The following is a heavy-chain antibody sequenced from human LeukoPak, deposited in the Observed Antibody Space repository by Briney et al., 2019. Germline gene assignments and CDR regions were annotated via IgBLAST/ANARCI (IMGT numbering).Heavy chain of an antibody. J-gene: IGHJ4*02. CDR1: GGSFSGYY. CDR3: ARPAREVAWIQLWNVGFVY. V-gene: IGHV4-34*01. Sequence: SETLSLTCAVYGGSFSGYYWSWIRQPPGKGLERIGEINHSGSTNYNPSLKSRVTISVDTSKNQFSLKLSSVTAADTAVYYCARPAREVAWIQLWNVGFVYWGQGTLVTVSS. D-gene: IGHD5-18*01. CDR2: INHSGST.